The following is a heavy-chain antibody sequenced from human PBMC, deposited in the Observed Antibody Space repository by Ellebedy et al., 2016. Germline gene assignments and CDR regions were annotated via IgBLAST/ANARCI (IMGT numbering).Heavy chain of an antibody. CDR3: ARPWNDGWRADAFDI. Sequence: ASVKVSCXASGYTFTSYAMHWVRQAPGQRLEWMGWINAGNGNTKYSQKFQGRVTITRDTSASTAYMELSSLRSEDTAVYYCARPWNDGWRADAFDIWGQGTMVTVSS. D-gene: IGHD1-1*01. V-gene: IGHV1-3*01. CDR1: GYTFTSYA. CDR2: INAGNGNT. J-gene: IGHJ3*02.